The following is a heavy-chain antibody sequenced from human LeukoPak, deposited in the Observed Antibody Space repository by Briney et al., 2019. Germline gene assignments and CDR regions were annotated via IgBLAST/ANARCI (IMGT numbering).Heavy chain of an antibody. V-gene: IGHV3-21*01. CDR2: ISSSSSYI. Sequence: GGSLRLSCAASGFTFSSYSMNWVRQAPGKGLEWVSSISSSSSYIYYADSVKGRFTISRDNARNSLYLQMNSLRAEDTAVYYCAREAGTGERWYFDLWGRGTLVTVSS. CDR3: AREAGTGERWYFDL. CDR1: GFTFSSYS. J-gene: IGHJ2*01. D-gene: IGHD7-27*01.